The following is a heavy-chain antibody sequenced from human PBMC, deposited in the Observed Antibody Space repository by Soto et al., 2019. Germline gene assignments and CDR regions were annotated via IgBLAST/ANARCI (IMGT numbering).Heavy chain of an antibody. CDR1: GGSISSSSYY. D-gene: IGHD3-10*01. CDR2: INYSGRT. J-gene: IGHJ4*02. V-gene: IGHV4-39*07. Sequence: QLQLQESGPGLVKPSETLSLTCTVSGGSISSSSYYWGWIRQPPGQGLEWIGSINYSGRTYYNPSLNRRVTISVYTSRNQFALKLTPVTAADTVVYYWPRLLLYGSRSRVYFDSWGQGTLVTVSS. CDR3: PRLLLYGSRSRVYFDS.